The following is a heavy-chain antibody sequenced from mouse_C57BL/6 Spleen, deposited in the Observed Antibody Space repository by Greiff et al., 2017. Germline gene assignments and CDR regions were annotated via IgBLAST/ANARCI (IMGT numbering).Heavy chain of an antibody. CDR3: ERQDSSGYCDD. J-gene: IGHJ2*01. CDR2: IYPRDGST. D-gene: IGHD3-2*02. Sequence: QVQLQQSGPELVKPGASVKLSCKASGYTFTSYDMNWVKQRPGQGLEWIGWIYPRDGSTKYNEKFKGKATLTVDTSSSTAYIELHRLTSEDSVVYFCERQDSSGYCDDWGQGTIVTVSS. CDR1: GYTFTSYD. V-gene: IGHV1-85*01.